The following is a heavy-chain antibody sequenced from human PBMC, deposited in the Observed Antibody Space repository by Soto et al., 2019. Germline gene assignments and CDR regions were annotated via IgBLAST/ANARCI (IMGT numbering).Heavy chain of an antibody. CDR3: AKSTVTYLSVGSGMDV. V-gene: IGHV3-23*01. CDR2: ISGSGGST. Sequence: GGSLRLSCAASGFTFSSYAMSWVRQAPGKGLEWVSAISGSGGSTYYADSVKGRFTISRDNSKNTLYLQMNSLRAEDTAVYYCAKSTVTYLSVGSGMDVWGQGTTVTLSS. D-gene: IGHD4-17*01. CDR1: GFTFSSYA. J-gene: IGHJ6*02.